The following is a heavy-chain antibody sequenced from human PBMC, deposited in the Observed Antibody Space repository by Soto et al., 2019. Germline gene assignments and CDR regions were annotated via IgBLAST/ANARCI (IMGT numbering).Heavy chain of an antibody. CDR2: IYPGDSDT. CDR3: ARRGDYYDSSGYYWYYYYGMDV. CDR1: GYSLTSYW. Sequence: PGESLKISCKGSGYSLTSYWIGWVRQMPGKGLEWMGFIYPGDSDTRYSPSFQGQVTISADKSISTAYLQWSSLKASDTAMYYCARRGDYYDSSGYYWYYYYGMDVWGQGTTVTVSS. V-gene: IGHV5-51*01. D-gene: IGHD3-22*01. J-gene: IGHJ6*02.